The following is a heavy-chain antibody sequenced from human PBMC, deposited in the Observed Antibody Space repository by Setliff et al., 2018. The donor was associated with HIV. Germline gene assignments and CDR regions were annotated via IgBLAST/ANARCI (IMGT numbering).Heavy chain of an antibody. Sequence: SVKVSCKASGGSFSSFTISWVRQAPGQGLEWMGRIIPLFGTANYLERFEGRVTITADKSTSTVYMELRSLRSDDTAVYYCARDPAFRRYYDILTGYSPSWFDPWGQGTLVTVSS. J-gene: IGHJ5*02. CDR3: ARDPAFRRYYDILTGYSPSWFDP. CDR2: IIPLFGTA. CDR1: GGSFSSFT. D-gene: IGHD3-9*01. V-gene: IGHV1-69*08.